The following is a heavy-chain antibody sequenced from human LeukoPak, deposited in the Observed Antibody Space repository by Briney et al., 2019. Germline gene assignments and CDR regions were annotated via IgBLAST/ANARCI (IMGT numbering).Heavy chain of an antibody. Sequence: HPGGSLRLSCAASGFTFSSYAITWVRPAPGKGLEWVSAFSGCGGNTYYAEFVKGRFTISRDNSKCTLSLQMNSLRAEDTAVYYCAKHDTYSSGPMDVWGKGTTVTVSS. CDR1: GFTFSSYA. J-gene: IGHJ6*03. D-gene: IGHD6-19*01. CDR3: AKHDTYSSGPMDV. V-gene: IGHV3-23*01. CDR2: FSGCGGNT.